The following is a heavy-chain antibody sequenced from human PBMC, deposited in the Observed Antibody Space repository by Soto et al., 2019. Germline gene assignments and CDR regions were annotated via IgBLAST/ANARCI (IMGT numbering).Heavy chain of an antibody. CDR1: GGTFSSYT. Sequence: QVQLVQSGAEVKKPGSSVKVSCKASGGTFSSYTISWVRQAPGQGLEWMGRIIPILGIANYAQKFQGRVKITADKSTSTAYMELSSLRSEDTAVYYCARDRGDGYNGENYWGQGTLVTVSS. J-gene: IGHJ4*02. D-gene: IGHD5-12*01. CDR2: IIPILGIA. V-gene: IGHV1-69*08. CDR3: ARDRGDGYNGENY.